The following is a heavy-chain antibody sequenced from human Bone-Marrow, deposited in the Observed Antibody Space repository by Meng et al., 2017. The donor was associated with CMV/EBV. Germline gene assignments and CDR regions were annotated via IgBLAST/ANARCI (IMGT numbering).Heavy chain of an antibody. Sequence: ASVKVSCKASGYTFTGYYMHWVRQAPGQGLEWMGWINTNSGGTKYAQKFQVRVTMTRDTSISTAHMEVSGLTSDDTAVYYCASGGPTVSGSAVDCWGQGTLVPVSS. J-gene: IGHJ4*02. CDR1: GYTFTGYY. CDR2: INTNSGGT. D-gene: IGHD4-11*01. CDR3: ASGGPTVSGSAVDC. V-gene: IGHV1-2*02.